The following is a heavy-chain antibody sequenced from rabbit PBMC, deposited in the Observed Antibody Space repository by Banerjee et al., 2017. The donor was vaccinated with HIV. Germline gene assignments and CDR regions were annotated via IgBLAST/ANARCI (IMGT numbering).Heavy chain of an antibody. Sequence: QLKETGGGLVQPDESLTLTCTGSGFSLSSYYMNWVRQAPGKGLEWIGYIDPIFGSTYYATWVDGRFTISSHNAQNTLYLQLNSLTAADTATYFCARGYDDYDARLDLWGPGTLVTVS. D-gene: IGHD2-1*01. CDR2: IDPIFGST. CDR1: GFSLSSYY. J-gene: IGHJ3*01. CDR3: ARGYDDYDARLDL. V-gene: IGHV1S7*01.